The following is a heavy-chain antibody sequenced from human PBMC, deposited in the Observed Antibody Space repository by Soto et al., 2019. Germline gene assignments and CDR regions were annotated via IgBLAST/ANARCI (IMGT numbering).Heavy chain of an antibody. J-gene: IGHJ6*02. CDR1: GFTFSSYG. CDR2: ISYDGSNK. CDR3: AKERRVGATDYYYYYGMDV. Sequence: QVQLVESGGGVVQPGRSLRLSCAASGFTFSSYGMHWVRQAPGKGLEWVAVISYDGSNKYYADSVKGRFTISRDNSKNTLYLQMNSLRAEDTAVYYCAKERRVGATDYYYYYGMDVWGQGTTVTVSS. V-gene: IGHV3-30*18. D-gene: IGHD1-26*01.